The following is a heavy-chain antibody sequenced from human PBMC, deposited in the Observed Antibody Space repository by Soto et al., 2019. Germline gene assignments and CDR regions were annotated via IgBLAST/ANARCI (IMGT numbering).Heavy chain of an antibody. CDR2: ISAYNGNT. V-gene: IGHV1-18*04. Sequence: GASGKVSCKASGYTVTSYGISCVRQAPGQVLEWMGWISAYNGNTNYAQKLQGRVTMTTDTSTSTAYMELRSLRSDDTAVYYCVYGPRYSGSYRSWGQGTLVTVAS. CDR1: GYTVTSYG. CDR3: VYGPRYSGSYRS. J-gene: IGHJ5*02. D-gene: IGHD1-26*01.